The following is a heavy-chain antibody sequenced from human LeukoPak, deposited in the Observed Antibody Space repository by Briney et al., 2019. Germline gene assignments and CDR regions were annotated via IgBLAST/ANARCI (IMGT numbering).Heavy chain of an antibody. CDR3: AAWGSGNY. Sequence: GGSLRLSCVASGFTFSDFDMNWIRQAPGKGLEWVANTNQDGSQKYYVDSVRGRFTISRDNAEKLFYLQINSLRVEDTAIYYCAAWGSGNYWGQGTLVTVSS. CDR1: GFTFSDFD. D-gene: IGHD7-27*01. V-gene: IGHV3-7*03. CDR2: TNQDGSQK. J-gene: IGHJ4*02.